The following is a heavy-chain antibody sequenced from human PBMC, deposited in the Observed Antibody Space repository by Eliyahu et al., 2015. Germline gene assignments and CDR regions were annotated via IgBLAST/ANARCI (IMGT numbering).Heavy chain of an antibody. J-gene: IGHJ6*03. V-gene: IGHV1-2*06. CDR3: ARVDSSSWVDYYMDV. CDR2: INPNSGGX. Sequence: QVQLVQSGAEVXXXGASVKVSCKASXYXFTXYYMHWVXQAPGQGLEWMGRINPNSGGXNYAQKFQGRVTMTRDTSISTAYMELSRLRSDDTAVYYCARVDSSSWVDYYMDVWSKGTTVTVSS. D-gene: IGHD6-13*01. CDR1: XYXFTXYY.